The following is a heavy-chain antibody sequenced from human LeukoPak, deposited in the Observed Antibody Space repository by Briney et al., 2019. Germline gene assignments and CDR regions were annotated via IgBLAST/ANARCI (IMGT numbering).Heavy chain of an antibody. CDR3: AREVAVAGSFAY. J-gene: IGHJ4*02. V-gene: IGHV3-21*01. CDR2: ISSSSSYI. CDR1: GFTFSSYS. Sequence: GGSLRLSCAASGFTFSSYSMNWVRQAPGKGLEWVSSISSSSSYIYYADSVKGRFTISRDNAKNSLYLQMNSLRAEDTAVYYCAREVAVAGSFAYWGQGTLVTVSS. D-gene: IGHD6-19*01.